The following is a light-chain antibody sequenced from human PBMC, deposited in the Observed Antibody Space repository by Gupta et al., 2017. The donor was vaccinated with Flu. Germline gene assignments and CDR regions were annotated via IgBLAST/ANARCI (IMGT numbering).Light chain of an antibody. CDR3: QQYNNWPWT. V-gene: IGKV3-15*01. Sequence: EIVMTQSQATLSVSPGERAHLSCRASQSVSSNLAWYQQKPGQAPRLLIYGASTRATGIPARFSGSGSGTEFTLTISSLQSEDFAVYYCQQYNNWPWTFGQGTKVEIK. J-gene: IGKJ1*01. CDR1: QSVSSN. CDR2: GAS.